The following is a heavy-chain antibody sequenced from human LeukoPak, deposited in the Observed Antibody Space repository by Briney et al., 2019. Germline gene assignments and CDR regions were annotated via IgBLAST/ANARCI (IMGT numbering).Heavy chain of an antibody. D-gene: IGHD5-18*01. CDR3: ARAGTAMVNDYYYGMDV. J-gene: IGHJ6*02. CDR1: GYTFTSYA. V-gene: IGHV1-3*01. CDR2: INAGNGNT. Sequence: ASVNVSCKASGYTFTSYAMHWVRQAPGQRLEWMGWINAGNGNTKYSQKFQGRVTITRDTSASTAYMELSSLRSKDTAVYYCARAGTAMVNDYYYGMDVWGQGTTDTVSS.